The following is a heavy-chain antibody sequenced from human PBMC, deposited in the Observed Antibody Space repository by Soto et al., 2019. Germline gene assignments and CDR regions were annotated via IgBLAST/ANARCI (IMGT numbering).Heavy chain of an antibody. D-gene: IGHD3-16*02. Sequence: SETLALTCAVYGISFSGYYWSWVRQAPGKGLEWVGEINHSGGTNYNPSLESQVTISVDTSKNQLSLKMSCVIAADTAVYYCARWITVWRVIVTNDAFDTWGQGTMVTVSS. CDR1: GISFSGYY. CDR3: ARWITVWRVIVTNDAFDT. CDR2: INHSGGT. V-gene: IGHV4-34*01. J-gene: IGHJ3*02.